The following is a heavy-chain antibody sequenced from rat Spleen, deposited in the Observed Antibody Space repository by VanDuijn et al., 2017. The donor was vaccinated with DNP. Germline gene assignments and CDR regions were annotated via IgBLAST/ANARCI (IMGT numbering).Heavy chain of an antibody. Sequence: EVQLVESGGGLVQPGRSLKLSCAASGFTFSDYNMAWVRQAPKKGLEWVATIIYDGSRTYYRDSVKGRFTISRDNAKSTLYLQMDSLRSEDTATYYGATHDRGSAMDAWGQGTSVTVSS. CDR2: IIYDGSRT. J-gene: IGHJ4*01. CDR3: ATHDRGSAMDA. D-gene: IGHD4-3*01. V-gene: IGHV5S10*01. CDR1: GFTFSDYN.